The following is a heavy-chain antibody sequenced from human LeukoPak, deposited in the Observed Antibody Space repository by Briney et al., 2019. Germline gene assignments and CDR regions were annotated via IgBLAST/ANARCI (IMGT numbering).Heavy chain of an antibody. CDR2: IYYTGTT. J-gene: IGHJ6*03. V-gene: IGHV4-39*01. Sequence: SETLSLTCTVSGGSISSSSYYWGWIRQPPGKGLEWIGSIYYTGTTYYKPSLTSRVSISLDRSKNRISLSLSSVTAADTAVYYCARQTPLVGATPLYYYYYMDVWGKGTTVTVSS. D-gene: IGHD1-26*01. CDR1: GGSISSSSYY. CDR3: ARQTPLVGATPLYYYYYMDV.